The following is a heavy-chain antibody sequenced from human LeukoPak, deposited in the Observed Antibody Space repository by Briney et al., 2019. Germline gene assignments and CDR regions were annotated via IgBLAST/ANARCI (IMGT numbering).Heavy chain of an antibody. V-gene: IGHV3-74*01. D-gene: IGHD2-2*01. Sequence: GGSLRLSCGASGFTFSTYWMYWVRQAPGKGLVWVSRINSDGSDTRYADSVKGRFTISRDNSKNTLYLQMNSLRAEDTAVYYCAKERGYCSSTSCYYGMDVWGQGTTVTVSS. CDR1: GFTFSTYW. CDR2: INSDGSDT. CDR3: AKERGYCSSTSCYYGMDV. J-gene: IGHJ6*02.